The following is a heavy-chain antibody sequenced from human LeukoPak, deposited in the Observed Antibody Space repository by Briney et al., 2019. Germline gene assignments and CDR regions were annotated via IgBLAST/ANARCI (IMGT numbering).Heavy chain of an antibody. CDR2: FSGSGGST. V-gene: IGHV3-23*01. Sequence: GGSLRLSCAASGFTFSSYAMSWVRQAPGKGLEWVSAFSGSGGSTYYADSVKGRFTISRDNSKNTLYLQMNSLRAEDTAVYCCAKSGYYDSSGYYGEDDYWGQGTLVTVSS. D-gene: IGHD3-22*01. J-gene: IGHJ4*02. CDR1: GFTFSSYA. CDR3: AKSGYYDSSGYYGEDDY.